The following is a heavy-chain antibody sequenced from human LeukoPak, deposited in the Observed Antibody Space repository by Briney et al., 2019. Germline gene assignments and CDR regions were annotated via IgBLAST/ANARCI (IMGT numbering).Heavy chain of an antibody. CDR1: GFTFSSYA. J-gene: IGHJ4*02. V-gene: IGHV3-23*01. CDR2: ISGSGGST. D-gene: IGHD6-19*01. CDR3: ARDGWYGLYYFDY. Sequence: GSLRLSCAASGFTFSSYAMSWVRQAPGKGLEWVSAISGSGGSTYYADSVKGRFTISRDNAKNSLYLQMNSLRAEDTAVYYCARDGWYGLYYFDYWGQGTLVTVSS.